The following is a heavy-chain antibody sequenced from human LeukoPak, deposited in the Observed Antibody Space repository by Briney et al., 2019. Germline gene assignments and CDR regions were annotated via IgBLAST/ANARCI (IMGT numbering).Heavy chain of an antibody. CDR2: ISYDGSNK. CDR3: AKDRFRSGGYFDY. Sequence: GSLRLSCAASGFTFSSYGMHWVRQAPGEGLEWVAVISYDGSNKYYADSVKGRFTISRDNSKNTLYLQMNSLRAEDTAVYYCAKDRFRSGGYFDYWGQGTLVTVSS. V-gene: IGHV3-30*18. CDR1: GFTFSSYG. D-gene: IGHD3-10*01. J-gene: IGHJ4*02.